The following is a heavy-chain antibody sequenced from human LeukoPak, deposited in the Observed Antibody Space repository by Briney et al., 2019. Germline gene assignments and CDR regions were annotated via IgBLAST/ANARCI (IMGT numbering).Heavy chain of an antibody. CDR3: ARGGRVGDYVYYYYYGMDV. CDR2: IYYSGST. Sequence: SETLSLTCTVSGGSISSGGYYWGWIRQHPGKGLEWIGYIYYSGSTYYNPSLKSRVTISVDTSKNQFSLKLSSVTAADTAVYYCARGGRVGDYVYYYYYGMDVWGQGTTVTVSS. D-gene: IGHD4-17*01. CDR1: GGSISSGGYY. V-gene: IGHV4-31*03. J-gene: IGHJ6*02.